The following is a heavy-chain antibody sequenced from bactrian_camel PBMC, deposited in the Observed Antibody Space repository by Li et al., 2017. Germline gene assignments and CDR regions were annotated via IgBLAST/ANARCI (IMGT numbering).Heavy chain of an antibody. Sequence: VQLVESGGASVQAGGSLRLSCSASESAIRGGCMAWFRQTPGKPREGVAAIKFGGGSTYYADSVKGRFTISQDKAKNTMYLQMNSLKPEDTAIYYCAADLLLMRPLDPSEYKYWGQGTQVTVS. CDR2: IKFGGGST. CDR3: AADLLLMRPLDPSEYKY. V-gene: IGHV3S31*01. CDR1: ESAIRGGC. J-gene: IGHJ4*01. D-gene: IGHD1*01.